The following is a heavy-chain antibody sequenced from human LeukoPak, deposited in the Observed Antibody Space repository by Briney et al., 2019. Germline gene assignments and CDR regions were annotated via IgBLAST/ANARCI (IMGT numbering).Heavy chain of an antibody. Sequence: GGSLRLSCAASGFTFSSYAMSWVRQAPGKGLEWVSVISGSGGSIYYADSVKGRFTISRDNSKNTLYLQMNSLRAEDTAVYYCAKDLSRAVAADWFDPWDQGSLVTVSS. CDR1: GFTFSSYA. D-gene: IGHD6-19*01. J-gene: IGHJ5*02. V-gene: IGHV3-23*01. CDR2: ISGSGGSI. CDR3: AKDLSRAVAADWFDP.